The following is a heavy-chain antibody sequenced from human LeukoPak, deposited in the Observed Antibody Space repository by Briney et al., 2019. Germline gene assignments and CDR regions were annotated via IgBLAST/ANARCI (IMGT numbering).Heavy chain of an antibody. CDR3: AKTRLGNDD. CDR1: GFTFSSYA. V-gene: IGHV3-23*01. CDR2: ISGSGGVT. J-gene: IGHJ4*02. D-gene: IGHD4-11*01. Sequence: GGSLRLSCAASGFTFSSYAMSWVRQAPGKGLEWVSVISGSGGVTYYADSAKGRFTASRENSKDSLQLEMNGLRAEDTAVYYCAKTRLGNDDWGQGTLVTVSS.